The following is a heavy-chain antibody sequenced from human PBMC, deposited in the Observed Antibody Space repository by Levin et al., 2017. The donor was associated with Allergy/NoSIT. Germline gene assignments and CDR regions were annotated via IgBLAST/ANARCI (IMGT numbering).Heavy chain of an antibody. CDR1: GDSVSSSSDY. CDR2: IYFSGYT. Sequence: SETLSLTCTVSGDSVSSSSDYWSWIRQPPGTGLEWIGYIYFSGYTHYNPSLNSRVTISLDTSKNQFSLNLSSVTAADTAVYYCARRVGGSGWYYFDYWGQGTLVSVSS. D-gene: IGHD6-19*01. J-gene: IGHJ4*02. CDR3: ARRVGGSGWYYFDY. V-gene: IGHV4-61*01.